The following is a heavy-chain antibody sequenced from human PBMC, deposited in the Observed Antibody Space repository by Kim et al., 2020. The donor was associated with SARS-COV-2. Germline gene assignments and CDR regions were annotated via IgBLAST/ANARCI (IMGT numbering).Heavy chain of an antibody. D-gene: IGHD3-10*01. CDR1: GFTFSSYD. CDR2: IGTAGDT. J-gene: IGHJ6*02. CDR3: ARSKYYYGSGPGYYGMDV. Sequence: GGSLRLSCAASGFTFSSYDMHWVRQATGKGLEWVSAIGTAGDTYYPGSVKGRFTISRENAKNSLYLQMNSLRAGDTAVYYCARSKYYYGSGPGYYGMDVWGQGTTVTVSS. V-gene: IGHV3-13*01.